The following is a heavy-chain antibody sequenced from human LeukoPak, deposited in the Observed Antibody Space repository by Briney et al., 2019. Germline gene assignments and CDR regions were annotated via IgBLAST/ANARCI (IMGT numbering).Heavy chain of an antibody. D-gene: IGHD5-18*01. CDR2: IIPIFGTA. CDR3: ARDQGRGYSYGYDY. J-gene: IGHJ4*02. Sequence: SVKVSCKASGGTFSSYAISWVRQPPGQGLEWMGGIIPIFGTANYAQKFQGRVTITADESTSTAYMELSSLRSEDTAVYYCARDQGRGYSYGYDYWGQGTLVTVSS. CDR1: GGTFSSYA. V-gene: IGHV1-69*13.